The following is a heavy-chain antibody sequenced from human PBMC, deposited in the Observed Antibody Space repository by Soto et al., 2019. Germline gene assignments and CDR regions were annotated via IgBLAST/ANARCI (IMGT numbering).Heavy chain of an antibody. CDR1: GFIFMNYS. V-gene: IGHV3-23*01. CDR2: ITGSAGST. J-gene: IGHJ4*02. D-gene: IGHD3-3*01. CDR3: AKVECVEVPADFDY. Sequence: GGSLRLSCTSSGFIFMNYSMSFVRQAPGEWPEWVSHITGSAGSTYYTDSVKGRFTISRDNSRNTLYLQMDTLRAEETALYYCAKVECVEVPADFDYRGKGPPVTVSS.